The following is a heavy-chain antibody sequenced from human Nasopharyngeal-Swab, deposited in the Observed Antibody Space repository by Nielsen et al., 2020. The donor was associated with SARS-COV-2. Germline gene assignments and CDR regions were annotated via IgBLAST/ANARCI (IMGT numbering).Heavy chain of an antibody. CDR3: VKDLAYDEVS. J-gene: IGHJ5*02. CDR2: ISRTSST. V-gene: IGHV3-23*01. D-gene: IGHD5-12*01. CDR1: GFTFSSYA. Sequence: GGSLRLSCAASGFTFSSYAMNWVRQAPGKGLEWVSAISRTSSTYYADSVKGRFTVSRDNSKNTLYLQMNSLRGEDTAIYYCVKDLAYDEVSWGQGTLVTVSS.